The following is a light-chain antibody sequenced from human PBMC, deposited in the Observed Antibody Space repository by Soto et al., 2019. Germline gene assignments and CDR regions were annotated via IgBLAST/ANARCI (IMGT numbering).Light chain of an antibody. J-gene: IGKJ3*01. CDR2: AAS. Sequence: DIQLTQSPSFLSASVGDRVTITCRASHGISSYLAWFQQKPGKAPKLLIYAASTLQSGVPSRFSGSGSGTEFTHTISILQPEDFSTYYCQQLNSYPLTFGPGTKVDIK. V-gene: IGKV1-9*01. CDR3: QQLNSYPLT. CDR1: HGISSY.